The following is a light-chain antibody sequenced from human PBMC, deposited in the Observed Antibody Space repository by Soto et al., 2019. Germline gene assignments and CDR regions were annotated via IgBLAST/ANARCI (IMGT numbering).Light chain of an antibody. CDR2: NNL. CDR3: QSFDSSLRVYV. Sequence: QSALTQPPSVSGAPGQRVTISCTGSSSNFGAGYEVHWYKQVPGAAPTLVIFNNLNRPSGVPERFSGSKSGTSASLVISGLQAEDEADYYCQSFDSSLRVYVFGSGTKLTGL. J-gene: IGLJ1*01. CDR1: SSNFGAGYE. V-gene: IGLV1-40*01.